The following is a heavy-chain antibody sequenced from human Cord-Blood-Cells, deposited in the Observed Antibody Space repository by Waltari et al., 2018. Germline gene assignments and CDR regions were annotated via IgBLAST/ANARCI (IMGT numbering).Heavy chain of an antibody. J-gene: IGHJ4*02. Sequence: QVQLQQWGAGLLKPSETLSLTCAVYVGSFSGYYWSWIRQPPGKGLEWIGEINHSGSTNYNPSLKSRVTISVDTSKNQFSLKLSSVTAADTAVYYCAVWGSHDYWGQGTLVTVSS. CDR2: INHSGST. V-gene: IGHV4-34*01. D-gene: IGHD7-27*01. CDR3: AVWGSHDY. CDR1: VGSFSGYY.